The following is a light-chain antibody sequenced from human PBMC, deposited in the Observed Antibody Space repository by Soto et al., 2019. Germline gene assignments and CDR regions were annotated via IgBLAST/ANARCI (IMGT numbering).Light chain of an antibody. CDR1: QSISSW. CDR2: DAS. Sequence: DIPMTQSPSTLSASVGDRVTITCRASQSISSWLAWYQQKPGKAPKLLIYDASSLESGVPSRFSGSGSGTEFTLTISSRQPDDFAIYYCQQYNSYSGLTFGGGTKVEIK. CDR3: QQYNSYSGLT. J-gene: IGKJ4*01. V-gene: IGKV1-5*01.